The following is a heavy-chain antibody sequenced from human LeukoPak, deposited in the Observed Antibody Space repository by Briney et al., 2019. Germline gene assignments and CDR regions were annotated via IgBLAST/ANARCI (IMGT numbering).Heavy chain of an antibody. V-gene: IGHV1-24*01. J-gene: IGHJ6*04. Sequence: ASVKVSCKVSGYTLTELSMHWVRQAPGKGLEWMGGFDPEDGETIYAQKFQGRVTMTADTSTDTAYMELSSLRSEDTAVYYCATDGRAYYYGSGSRGGMDVWGKGTTVTVPS. CDR1: GYTLTELS. CDR2: FDPEDGET. D-gene: IGHD3-10*01. CDR3: ATDGRAYYYGSGSRGGMDV.